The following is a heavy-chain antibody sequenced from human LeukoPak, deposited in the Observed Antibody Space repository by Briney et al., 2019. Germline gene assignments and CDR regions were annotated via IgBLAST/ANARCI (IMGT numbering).Heavy chain of an antibody. CDR3: ARSSTYCSGGSCYDYFDY. CDR2: MNPNSGNT. D-gene: IGHD2-15*01. CDR1: GYTFTSYD. V-gene: IGHV1-8*03. J-gene: IGHJ4*02. Sequence: GASVKVSCKASGYTFTSYDINWVRQATGQGLEWMGWMNPNSGNTGYAQKFQGRVTITRNTSISTAYMELSSLRSEDTAVYYCARSSTYCSGGSCYDYFDYWGQGTLVTVSS.